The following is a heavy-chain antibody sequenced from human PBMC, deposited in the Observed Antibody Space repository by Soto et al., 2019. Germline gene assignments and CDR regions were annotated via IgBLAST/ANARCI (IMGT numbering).Heavy chain of an antibody. V-gene: IGHV4-31*03. Sequence: SETLSLTCTVSGGSISSGGYYWSWIRQHPGKGLEWIGYIYYSGSTYYNPSLKSRVTISVDTSKNQFSLKLSSVTAADTAVYYCARAEDYYDSSGYYRNWLDPWGQGTLVTVSS. CDR2: IYYSGST. CDR1: GGSISSGGYY. D-gene: IGHD3-22*01. J-gene: IGHJ5*02. CDR3: ARAEDYYDSSGYYRNWLDP.